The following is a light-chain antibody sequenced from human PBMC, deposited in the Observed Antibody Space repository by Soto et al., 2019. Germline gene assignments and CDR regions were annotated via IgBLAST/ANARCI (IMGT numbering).Light chain of an antibody. CDR3: QQRSNWTLT. J-gene: IGKJ4*01. Sequence: VLTQSPATLSLSPGARATLSCRASLNVNSYLAWYQQKPGQAPRLLIYDASNTATGIPARFSGIGSGTAGTLTISSLEPEDGAVYDGQQRSNWTLTFGGGTKVDIK. CDR1: LNVNSY. V-gene: IGKV3-11*01. CDR2: DAS.